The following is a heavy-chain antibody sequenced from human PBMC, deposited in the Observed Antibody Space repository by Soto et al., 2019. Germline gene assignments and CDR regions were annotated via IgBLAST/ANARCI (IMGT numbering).Heavy chain of an antibody. D-gene: IGHD4-17*01. CDR3: AGGGINYGDYRSMDV. CDR1: GFTFSSYN. Sequence: EVQLVESGGGLVKPGGSLRLPCAASGFTFSSYNMNWVPQAPGKGREWVSSLSSSSTYIYYADSVKGRFTISRDNAKNSLYLQMNSLRAEDTAVYYCAGGGINYGDYRSMDVRGKGTTVTVSS. J-gene: IGHJ6*03. CDR2: LSSSSTYI. V-gene: IGHV3-21*01.